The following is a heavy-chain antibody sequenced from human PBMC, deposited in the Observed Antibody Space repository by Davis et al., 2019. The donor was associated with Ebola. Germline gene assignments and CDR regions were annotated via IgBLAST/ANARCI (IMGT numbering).Heavy chain of an antibody. J-gene: IGHJ3*02. D-gene: IGHD3-22*01. V-gene: IGHV1-69*10. Sequence: AASVKVSCKASGYTFTSYGITWVRQAPGQGLEWMGGIIPILGIANYAQKFQGRVTITADKSTSTAYMELSSLRSEDTAVYYCARGGEIITMIVVAIEAFDIWGQGTMVTVSS. CDR3: ARGGEIITMIVVAIEAFDI. CDR1: GYTFTSYG. CDR2: IIPILGIA.